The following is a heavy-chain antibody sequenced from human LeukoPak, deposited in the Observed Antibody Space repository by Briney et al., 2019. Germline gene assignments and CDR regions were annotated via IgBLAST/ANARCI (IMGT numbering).Heavy chain of an antibody. V-gene: IGHV3-43*01. J-gene: IGHJ4*02. Sequence: GGSLRLSCAASGFAFAEYTMHWVRQAPGKGLEWVSLISWNGARIHYGDSVKGRFSISRDNSKNSLYLQMNSLRTEDTALYYCVKDLVAASENVRGWYPMDYWGQGTLVTVSS. CDR1: GFAFAEYT. D-gene: IGHD6-19*01. CDR2: ISWNGARI. CDR3: VKDLVAASENVRGWYPMDY.